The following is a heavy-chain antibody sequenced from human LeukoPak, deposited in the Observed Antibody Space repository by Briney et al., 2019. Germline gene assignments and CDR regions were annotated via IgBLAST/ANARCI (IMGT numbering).Heavy chain of an antibody. Sequence: ASVKVSCKASGYTFTSYGISWVRQAPGQGLEWMGWISAYNGNTNYAPKLQGRVTMTTDTSTSTAYMELRSLRSDDTAVYYCASNPYSSSWYVSPDYWGQGTLVTVSS. D-gene: IGHD6-13*01. CDR1: GYTFTSYG. V-gene: IGHV1-18*04. CDR3: ASNPYSSSWYVSPDY. CDR2: ISAYNGNT. J-gene: IGHJ4*02.